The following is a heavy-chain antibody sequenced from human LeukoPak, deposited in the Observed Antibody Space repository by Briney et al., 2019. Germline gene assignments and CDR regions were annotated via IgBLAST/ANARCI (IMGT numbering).Heavy chain of an antibody. D-gene: IGHD6-19*01. J-gene: IGHJ4*02. V-gene: IGHV1-69*06. CDR2: IIPIFGTA. Sequence: ASVKVSCKASGGTFSSYAISWVRQAPGQGLEWMGGIIPIFGTANYAQKFQGRVTITADKSTSTAYMELGSLRSEDTAVYYCARAVAGEYYFDYWGQGTLVTVSS. CDR3: ARAVAGEYYFDY. CDR1: GGTFSSYA.